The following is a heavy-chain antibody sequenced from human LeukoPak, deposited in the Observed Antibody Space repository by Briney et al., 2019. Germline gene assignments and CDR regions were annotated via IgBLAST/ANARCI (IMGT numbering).Heavy chain of an antibody. D-gene: IGHD4-17*01. CDR3: SHPSTPDYGGLDY. Sequence: GGSLRLSCAASGFSFSTYAMSWVRQSPRKGLEWVSTIIGSGVSTYYADSVRGRFTISRDNSKNTLYLQMNSLRDEDTAVYYCSHPSTPDYGGLDYWGQGTLVTVSS. J-gene: IGHJ4*02. CDR2: IIGSGVST. CDR1: GFSFSTYA. V-gene: IGHV3-23*01.